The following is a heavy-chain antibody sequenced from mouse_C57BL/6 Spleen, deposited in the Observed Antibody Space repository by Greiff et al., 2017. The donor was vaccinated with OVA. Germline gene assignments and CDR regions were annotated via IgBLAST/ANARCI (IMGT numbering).Heavy chain of an antibody. Sequence: DVQLQESGGGLVQPGGSLKLSCAASGFTFSDYGMAWVRQAPRKGPEWVAFISNLAYSIYYADTVTGRFTISRENAKNTLYLEMSSLRSEDTAMYYCARGGLRNYYEGWYFDVWGTGTTVTVSS. CDR2: ISNLAYSI. CDR3: ARGGLRNYYEGWYFDV. V-gene: IGHV5-15*01. CDR1: GFTFSDYG. D-gene: IGHD2-4*01. J-gene: IGHJ1*03.